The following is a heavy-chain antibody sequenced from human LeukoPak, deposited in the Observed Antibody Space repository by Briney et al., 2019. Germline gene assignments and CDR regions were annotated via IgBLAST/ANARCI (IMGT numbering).Heavy chain of an antibody. Sequence: GGSLSLSCAVSGFTFSSYCMSCVRDAPGKGLEGVSNIKQGGRVIHYVDYVQGRFTISRDNAKNSLYLQMNSLRAHDTAVYYCARDYGGNSEGLFDYWGEGPLVSVSS. V-gene: IGHV3-7*01. J-gene: IGHJ4*02. CDR3: ARDYGGNSEGLFDY. D-gene: IGHD4-23*01. CDR2: IKQGGRVI. CDR1: GFTFSSYC.